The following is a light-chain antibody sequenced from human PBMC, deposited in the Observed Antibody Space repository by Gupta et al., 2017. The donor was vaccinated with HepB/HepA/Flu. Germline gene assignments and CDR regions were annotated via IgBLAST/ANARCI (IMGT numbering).Light chain of an antibody. V-gene: IGKV1-6*01. J-gene: IGKJ1*01. Sequence: INKTQSPSSLSASVGDRVTITCRASQGIRNDLGWYQQKPGKPLKLLIYTASSLNNGVPSRFSGSGSGKDFTLTISRLQQEYVANYYRQKDNSSPLTFGQGTQVEIK. CDR1: QGIRND. CDR3: QKDNSSPLT. CDR2: TAS.